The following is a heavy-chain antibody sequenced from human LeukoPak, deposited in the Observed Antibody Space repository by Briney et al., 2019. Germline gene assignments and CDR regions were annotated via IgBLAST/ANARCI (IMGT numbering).Heavy chain of an antibody. J-gene: IGHJ4*02. CDR3: ARGARPNYDILTGSVFDY. V-gene: IGHV3-30-3*01. CDR1: GFTFSSYA. D-gene: IGHD3-9*01. Sequence: GGSLRLSCAASGFTFSSYAMHWVRQAPGKGLEWVAVISYDGSNKYYADSVKGRFTISRDNSKNTLYLQMNNPRAEDTAVYYCARGARPNYDILTGSVFDYWGQGTLVTVSS. CDR2: ISYDGSNK.